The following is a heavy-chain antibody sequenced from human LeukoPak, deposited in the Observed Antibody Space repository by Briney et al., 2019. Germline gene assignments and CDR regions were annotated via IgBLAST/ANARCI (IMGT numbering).Heavy chain of an antibody. CDR1: GFTFSNYA. J-gene: IGHJ4*02. D-gene: IGHD7-27*01. V-gene: IGHV3-30*04. CDR3: ATIGDRRTGELYRIDY. CDR2: VAYDGSNK. Sequence: GGSLRLFCAASGFTFSNYAMHWVRQAPGKGLEWVAVVAYDGSNKYYADSVKGRFTISRDNSKNTLYLQMNSLRAEDAAKYYCATIGDRRTGELYRIDYWGQGTLVTVSS.